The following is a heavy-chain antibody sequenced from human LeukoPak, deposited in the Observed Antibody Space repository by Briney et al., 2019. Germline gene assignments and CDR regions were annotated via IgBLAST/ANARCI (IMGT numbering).Heavy chain of an antibody. V-gene: IGHV4-31*03. CDR3: ARGIGAGGAFDI. CDR2: IYYSGST. D-gene: IGHD5-12*01. J-gene: IGHJ3*02. CDR1: GGSISSGGYY. Sequence: PSETLSLTCTVSGGSISSGGYYWSWIRQHPGKGLEWIGYIYYSGSTYYNPSLKSRVTISVDTSKNQFSLKLSSVTAADTAVYYCARGIGAGGAFDIWGQGTMVTVSS.